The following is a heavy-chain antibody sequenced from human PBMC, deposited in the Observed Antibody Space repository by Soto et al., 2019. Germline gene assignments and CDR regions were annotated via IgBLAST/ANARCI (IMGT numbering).Heavy chain of an antibody. Sequence: QMQLVQSGAEVKKPGSSVKVSCKASGGTLSSFINYPINWVRQAPGQGLAWMGGIVPNVGTVNYAQKFQGRVTITADKSTGTAYMEVSSLRSEDTALYYCARRDTSGFLRYFDKWGQGTLVTVSS. J-gene: IGHJ4*02. CDR2: IVPNVGTV. V-gene: IGHV1-69*06. CDR1: GGTLSSFINYP. CDR3: ARRDTSGFLRYFDK. D-gene: IGHD3-3*01.